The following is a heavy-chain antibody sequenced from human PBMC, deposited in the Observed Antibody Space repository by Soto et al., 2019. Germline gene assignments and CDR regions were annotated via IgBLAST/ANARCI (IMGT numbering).Heavy chain of an antibody. Sequence: QVQLVESGGGVVQPGRSLRLSCAASGFTFSSYGMHWVRQAPGKGLEWVAVISYDGSNKYYADSVKGRFTISRDNSKNTLYLQMNSLRAEDTAVYYCAKVWIRGVIAGDIDYWGQGTLVTVSS. J-gene: IGHJ4*02. V-gene: IGHV3-30*18. D-gene: IGHD3-10*01. CDR1: GFTFSSYG. CDR2: ISYDGSNK. CDR3: AKVWIRGVIAGDIDY.